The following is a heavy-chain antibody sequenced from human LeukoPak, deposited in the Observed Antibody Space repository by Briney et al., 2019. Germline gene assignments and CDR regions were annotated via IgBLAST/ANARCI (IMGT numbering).Heavy chain of an antibody. CDR3: SRKRWFGELFLLDY. D-gene: IGHD3-10*01. Sequence: SSETLSLTCAVSGYSISSGYYWAWIRQPPGKGLEWIGSIYHSGSTYYNPSLKSRVTISVDTSKNQFSLKLSSVTAAETAVYYCSRKRWFGELFLLDYWGQGTLVTVSS. CDR1: GYSISSGYY. J-gene: IGHJ4*02. CDR2: IYHSGST. V-gene: IGHV4-38-2*01.